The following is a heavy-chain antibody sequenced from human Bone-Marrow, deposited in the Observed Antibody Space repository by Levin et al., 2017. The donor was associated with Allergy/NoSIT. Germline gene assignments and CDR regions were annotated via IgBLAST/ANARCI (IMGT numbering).Heavy chain of an antibody. V-gene: IGHV5-51*01. D-gene: IGHD6-19*01. J-gene: IGHJ5*02. CDR2: IYPGDSDT. Sequence: GGSLRLSCKGSGYSFTSYWIGWVRQMPGKGLEWMGIIYPGDSDTRYSPSFQGQVTISADKSISTAYLQWSSLKASDTAMYYCARLRGAVGSWFDPWGQGTLVTVSS. CDR3: ARLRGAVGSWFDP. CDR1: GYSFTSYW.